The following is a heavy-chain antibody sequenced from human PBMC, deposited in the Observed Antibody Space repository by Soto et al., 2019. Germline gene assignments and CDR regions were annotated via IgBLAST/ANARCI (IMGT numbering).Heavy chain of an antibody. CDR1: GFTFSSYA. Sequence: GGSLRLSCAASGFTFSSYAMSWVRQAPGKGLEWVSAISGSGGSTYYADSVKGRFTISRDNSKNTLYLQMNSLRAEDTAVYYCAKSLGDGDRRSYYYYYMDVWGKGTTVTVSS. V-gene: IGHV3-23*01. J-gene: IGHJ6*03. CDR2: ISGSGGST. D-gene: IGHD2-21*01. CDR3: AKSLGDGDRRSYYYYYMDV.